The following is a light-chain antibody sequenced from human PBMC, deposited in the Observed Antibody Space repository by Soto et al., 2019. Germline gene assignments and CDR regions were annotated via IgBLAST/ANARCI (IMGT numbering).Light chain of an antibody. V-gene: IGKV3-20*01. J-gene: IGKJ2*01. CDR1: QSVSSSY. Sequence: EIVLTQSPGTLSLSPGERATLSCRASQSVSSSYLARYQQKPGQAPRLLIYGASGRATGIPGRFGVSGSWTDFTLTISRLEPEDCAVYYCQQYCSSPPDTFGQGTKLEIK. CDR2: GAS. CDR3: QQYCSSPPDT.